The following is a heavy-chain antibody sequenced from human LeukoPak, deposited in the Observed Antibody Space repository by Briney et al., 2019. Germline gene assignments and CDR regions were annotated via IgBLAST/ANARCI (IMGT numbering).Heavy chain of an antibody. Sequence: GGSLRLSCAASGFTFSSYGMHWVRQAPGKGLEWVAVISYDGSNKYYADSVKGRFTISRDNSKNTLYLQMNSLRAEDTAVYYCAKDLVWWGQGTLVTVSS. CDR2: ISYDGSNK. CDR1: GFTFSSYG. V-gene: IGHV3-30*18. D-gene: IGHD2-8*01. CDR3: AKDLVW. J-gene: IGHJ4*02.